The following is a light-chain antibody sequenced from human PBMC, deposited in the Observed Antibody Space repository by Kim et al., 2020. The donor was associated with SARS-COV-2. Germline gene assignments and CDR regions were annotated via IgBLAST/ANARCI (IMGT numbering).Light chain of an antibody. CDR2: GNG. V-gene: IGLV1-40*01. Sequence: GVTLPFTGSSSNIGAGFGVHWYQQLPGTAPKLLIYGNGNRPSGVPYRFSGSKSGTSASLAITGLQAEDEADYYCQSYDSSLSGSVFGGGTQLTVL. CDR3: QSYDSSLSGSV. J-gene: IGLJ2*01. CDR1: SSNIGAGFG.